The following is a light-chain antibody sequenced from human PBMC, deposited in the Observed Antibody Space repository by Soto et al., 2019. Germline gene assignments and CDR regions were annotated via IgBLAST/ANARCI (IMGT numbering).Light chain of an antibody. CDR2: GNT. J-gene: IGLJ2*01. Sequence: QPVLTQPPSVSGAPGQRVTISCTGSSSNIGAGYDVQWYQQLPGAAPRLLIFGNTNRPSGVPDRFSGSRSGTSAPLAISGLQAEDEADYYCQSYDISLSVSVVFGGGTKLTVL. CDR1: SSNIGAGYD. CDR3: QSYDISLSVSVV. V-gene: IGLV1-40*01.